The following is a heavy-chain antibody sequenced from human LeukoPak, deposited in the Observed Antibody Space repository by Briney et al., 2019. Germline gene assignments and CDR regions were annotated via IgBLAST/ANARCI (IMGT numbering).Heavy chain of an antibody. CDR2: INHSGST. Sequence: SETLSLTCAVYGGSFSGYYWSWIRQPPGKGLEWIGEINHSGSTNYNPSFKSRVTISVDTSKNQFSLKLNSVTAADTAVYYCARRGVVVPAAPNWFDPWGQGTLVTVSS. J-gene: IGHJ5*02. D-gene: IGHD2-2*01. V-gene: IGHV4-34*01. CDR1: GGSFSGYY. CDR3: ARRGVVVPAAPNWFDP.